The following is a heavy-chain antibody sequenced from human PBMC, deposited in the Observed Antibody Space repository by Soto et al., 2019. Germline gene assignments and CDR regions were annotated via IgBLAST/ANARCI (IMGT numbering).Heavy chain of an antibody. Sequence: PSETLSLTCAVSGYSISSGYYWGWIRQTPGKGLEWIASIYHSGSTYYNPSLKSRVTISVDTSKNQFSLKLTSVTAADTAVYYSARGAATVTPGWFDPWGQGIMVTVYS. J-gene: IGHJ5*02. CDR2: IYHSGST. CDR3: ARGAATVTPGWFDP. D-gene: IGHD4-17*01. CDR1: GYSISSGYY. V-gene: IGHV4-38-2*01.